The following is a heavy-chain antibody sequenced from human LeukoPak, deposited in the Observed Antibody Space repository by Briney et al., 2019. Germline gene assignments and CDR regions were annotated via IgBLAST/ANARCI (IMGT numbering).Heavy chain of an antibody. CDR3: ARDLGVFHYYYYGMDV. J-gene: IGHJ6*02. Sequence: GRSLGLSCAASGFTFSSYAMHWVRQAPGKGLEWVAVISYDGSNKYYADSVKGRFTISRDNSKNTLYLQMNSLRAEDTAVYYCARDLGVFHYYYYGMDVWGQGTTVIVSS. D-gene: IGHD3-16*01. CDR2: ISYDGSNK. CDR1: GFTFSSYA. V-gene: IGHV3-30*04.